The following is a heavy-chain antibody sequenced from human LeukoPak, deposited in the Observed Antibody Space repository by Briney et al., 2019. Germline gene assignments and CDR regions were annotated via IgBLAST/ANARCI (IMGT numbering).Heavy chain of an antibody. J-gene: IGHJ4*02. Sequence: PGGSLRLSCAASGFTFSSYAMHWVRQAPGKGLEWVAVISYDGSNKYYADSVKGRFTISRDNSKNTLYLQMNSLRAEDTAVYYCARDSLLAVAGGGYFDYWGQGTLVTVSS. V-gene: IGHV3-30-3*01. CDR1: GFTFSSYA. D-gene: IGHD6-19*01. CDR3: ARDSLLAVAGGGYFDY. CDR2: ISYDGSNK.